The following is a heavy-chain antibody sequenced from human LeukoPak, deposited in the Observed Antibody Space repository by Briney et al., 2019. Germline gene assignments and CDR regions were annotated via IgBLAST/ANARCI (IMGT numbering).Heavy chain of an antibody. CDR2: ISSSSSYI. J-gene: IGHJ4*02. Sequence: GGSLRLSCAASGFTFSSYSMNWVRQAPGKGLEWVSSISSSSSYIYYADSVKGRFTISRDNSKNTLYLQMNSLRAEDTAVYYCASAGRVAAPLRWGQGTLVTVSS. D-gene: IGHD3-3*01. CDR3: ASAGRVAAPLR. CDR1: GFTFSSYS. V-gene: IGHV3-21*01.